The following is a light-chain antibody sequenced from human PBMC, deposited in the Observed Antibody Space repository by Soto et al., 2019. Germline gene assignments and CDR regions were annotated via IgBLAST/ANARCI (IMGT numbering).Light chain of an antibody. CDR1: SSDVGGYNY. V-gene: IGLV2-14*01. CDR2: DVS. Sequence: QSALTQPASVSGSPGQSITISCTGTSSDVGGYNYVSWYQQHPGKAPKFMIYDVSNRPSGVSNRFSGSKSGNTASLTSSGLQAEDEADYYCSSYTPSISRQIVFGTGTKLTVL. CDR3: SSYTPSISRQIV. J-gene: IGLJ1*01.